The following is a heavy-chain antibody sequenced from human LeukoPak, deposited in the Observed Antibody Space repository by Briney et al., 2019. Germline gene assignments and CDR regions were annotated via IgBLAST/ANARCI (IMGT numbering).Heavy chain of an antibody. V-gene: IGHV3-33*06. D-gene: IGHD5-24*01. CDR3: AKVRDGYTGYYFDY. Sequence: GGSLRLSCAASGFTFSSYGMHWVRQAPGKGLEWVAVIWYDGSNKYYADSVKGRFTISRDNSKNTLYLQMNSLRAEDTAVYYCAKVRDGYTGYYFDYWGQGTLVTVSS. J-gene: IGHJ4*02. CDR2: IWYDGSNK. CDR1: GFTFSSYG.